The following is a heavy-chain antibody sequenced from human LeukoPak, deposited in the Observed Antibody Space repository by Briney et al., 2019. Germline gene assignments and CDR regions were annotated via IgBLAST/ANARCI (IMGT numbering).Heavy chain of an antibody. J-gene: IGHJ4*02. D-gene: IGHD6-19*01. V-gene: IGHV1-2*02. CDR1: GYTFTGYY. Sequence: ASVKVSCKASGYTFTGYYMHWVRQAPGQGLEWMGWINPNSGGTNYAQKFQGRVTMTRDTSISTAYMELSRLRSDDTAVYYCARDQQAVAGTGFDYWGQGTLVTVSS. CDR2: INPNSGGT. CDR3: ARDQQAVAGTGFDY.